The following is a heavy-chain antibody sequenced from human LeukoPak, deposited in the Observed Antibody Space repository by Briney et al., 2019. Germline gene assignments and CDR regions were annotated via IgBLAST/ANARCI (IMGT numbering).Heavy chain of an antibody. J-gene: IGHJ4*02. D-gene: IGHD3-22*01. CDR2: ISGYNGYT. CDR3: ARDRSPRQYYDTSDYHGAADF. V-gene: IGHV1-18*01. CDR1: GYTFTNYG. Sequence: ASVKVSCKASGYTFTNYGVNWVRQAPGQGLKWMGWISGYNGYTVYAQKLQGRVTMTTDTSTSTAYMELRSLRSDDTAVYYCARDRSPRQYYDTSDYHGAADFWGQGTLVTVSP.